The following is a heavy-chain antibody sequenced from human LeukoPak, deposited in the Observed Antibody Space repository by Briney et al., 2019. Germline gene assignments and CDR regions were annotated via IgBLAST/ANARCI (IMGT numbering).Heavy chain of an antibody. J-gene: IGHJ4*02. CDR3: ARDHYRAVTASDY. V-gene: IGHV3-20*04. CDR2: INRNGGTT. D-gene: IGHD4-11*01. Sequence: HPGGSLRLSCVASGFTFDNYGMSWVRQAPGKGLEWVSGINRNGGTTVYADSVKGRFTISRDNAKNSLYLQMNSLRAEDTASYYCARDHYRAVTASDYWGQGTLVTVST. CDR1: GFTFDNYG.